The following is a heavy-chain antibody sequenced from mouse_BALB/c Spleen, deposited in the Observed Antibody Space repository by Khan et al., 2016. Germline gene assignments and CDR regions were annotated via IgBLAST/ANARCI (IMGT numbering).Heavy chain of an antibody. D-gene: IGHD1-1*01. CDR3: TRGDYDGRGY. J-gene: IGHJ2*01. V-gene: IGHV3-1*02. CDR1: GYSISSGYS. CDR2: IHYSGST. Sequence: EVQLQESGPDLVKPSQSLSLTCTVTGYSISSGYSWHWIRQFPGNKLEWMAYIHYSGSTNYNPSLKSRTSITRDKSKNQFFLQLISVTTEDTARYYSTRGDYDGRGYWGQGTTLTVSS.